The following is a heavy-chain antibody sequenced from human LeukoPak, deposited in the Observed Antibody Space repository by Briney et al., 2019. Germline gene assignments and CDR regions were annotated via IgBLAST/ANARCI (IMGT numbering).Heavy chain of an antibody. J-gene: IGHJ4*02. D-gene: IGHD2-15*01. CDR2: IYPTGST. Sequence: SETLSLTCSVTGVSISSSTCYWGWIRQPPGRGLEWIGSIYPTGSTYYQPSLRSRVTISVAASKNQFSLRLGSVTAADTAVYYCASLRPPVVGTSWIDFWCLGTLVTVAS. V-gene: IGHV4-39*01. CDR3: ASLRPPVVGTSWIDF. CDR1: GVSISSSTCY.